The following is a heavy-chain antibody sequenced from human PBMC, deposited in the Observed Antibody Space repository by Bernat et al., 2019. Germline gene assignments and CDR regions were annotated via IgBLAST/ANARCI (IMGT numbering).Heavy chain of an antibody. Sequence: QLQLQESGSGLVKPSETLSLTCTVSGGSISSSSYYWGWIRQPPGKGLEWIGSIYYSGSTYYNPSLKSRVTISVDTSKNQFSLKLSSVTAADTAVYYCARRRTLLYSFFDYWGQGTLVTVSS. D-gene: IGHD5-18*01. J-gene: IGHJ4*02. CDR1: GGSISSSSYY. CDR3: ARRRTLLYSFFDY. CDR2: IYYSGST. V-gene: IGHV4-39*01.